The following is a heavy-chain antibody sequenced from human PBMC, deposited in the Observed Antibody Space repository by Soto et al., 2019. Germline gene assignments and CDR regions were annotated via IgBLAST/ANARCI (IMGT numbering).Heavy chain of an antibody. Sequence: GGSLRLSCAASGFTFSGYSMNWVRQAPGKGLEWVSSISSSSSYIYYADSVKGRFTISRDNAKNSLYLQMNSLRAEDTAVYYCARDPSSETNWLDPWGQGTLVTVSS. CDR3: ARDPSSETNWLDP. D-gene: IGHD3-10*01. J-gene: IGHJ5*02. CDR2: ISSSSSYI. V-gene: IGHV3-21*01. CDR1: GFTFSGYS.